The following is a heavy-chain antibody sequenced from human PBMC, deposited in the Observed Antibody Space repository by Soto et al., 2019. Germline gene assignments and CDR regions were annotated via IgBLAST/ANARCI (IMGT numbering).Heavy chain of an antibody. D-gene: IGHD3-22*01. V-gene: IGHV3-23*01. Sequence: EVQLLESGGRLVQPGGSLRLSGVSFSDSVMNWVRQAPGKGVEWVSAISGSGVTTYYADSVKGRFTISRDNSKNTLYLQMNSLRVGDTAVYYCAKGQRSRSVRGWFDPWGQGTLVTVSS. CDR1: SFSDSV. CDR2: ISGSGVTT. CDR3: AKGQRSRSVRGWFDP. J-gene: IGHJ5*02.